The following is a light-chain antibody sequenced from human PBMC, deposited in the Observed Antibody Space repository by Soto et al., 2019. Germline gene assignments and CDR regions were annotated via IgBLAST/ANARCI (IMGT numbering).Light chain of an antibody. Sequence: DIKMTQSPSSLSASVGDRVTITCQASQDMSYYLNWYQQKPGKAPKLLIYDASNLETGIPSRFSGSGSGTDFTFTISSLQPEDIETYYCQQYDNLLRGTFGQGTKLEIK. J-gene: IGKJ2*02. CDR3: QQYDNLLRGT. CDR2: DAS. CDR1: QDMSYY. V-gene: IGKV1-33*01.